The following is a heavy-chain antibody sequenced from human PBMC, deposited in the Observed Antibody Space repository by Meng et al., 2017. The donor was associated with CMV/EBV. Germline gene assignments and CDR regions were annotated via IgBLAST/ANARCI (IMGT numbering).Heavy chain of an antibody. D-gene: IGHD3-3*01. Sequence: ASVKVSCKASGYTFTSYDINWVRQATGQGLEWMGWMNPNSGNTGYAQKFQGRVTITRNTSISTAYMELSSLRSEDTAVYYCARGEITIFGVGNDAFDIWGQGTMVTVSS. J-gene: IGHJ3*02. V-gene: IGHV1-8*03. CDR2: MNPNSGNT. CDR3: ARGEITIFGVGNDAFDI. CDR1: GYTFTSYD.